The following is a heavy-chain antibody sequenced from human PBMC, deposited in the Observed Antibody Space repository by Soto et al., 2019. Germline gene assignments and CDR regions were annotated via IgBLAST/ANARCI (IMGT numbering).Heavy chain of an antibody. V-gene: IGHV3-21*01. J-gene: IGHJ4*02. D-gene: IGHD5-18*01. CDR2: ISSSSSYI. Sequence: EVQLVESGGGLVKPGGSLRLSCAASGFTFSSYSMNWVRQAPGKGLEWVSFISSSSSYIYYADSVKGRFTISRDNAKNSLYLQMNSQRAVETDLYYCARYSYVYWGQRALVTVSS. CDR3: ARYSYVY. CDR1: GFTFSSYS.